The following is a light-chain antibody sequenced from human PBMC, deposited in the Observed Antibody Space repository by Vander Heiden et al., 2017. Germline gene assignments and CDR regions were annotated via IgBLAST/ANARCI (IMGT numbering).Light chain of an antibody. CDR2: RVS. CDR3: MQHTHWPRT. J-gene: IGKJ2*02. Sequence: DVVMTQSPHSLPVTLGQPASISCRSSQSLVSGDGHTYLNWFHQRPGQSPRRLVYRVSIRDSGVPDRFSGSGSGNDFTLKISRVEAEDIGLYYCMQHTHWPRTFGHGTKLEI. CDR1: QSLVSGDGHTY. V-gene: IGKV2-30*01.